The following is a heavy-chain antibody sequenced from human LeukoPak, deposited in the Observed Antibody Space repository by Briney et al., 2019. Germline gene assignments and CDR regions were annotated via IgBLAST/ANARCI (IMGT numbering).Heavy chain of an antibody. CDR3: ARVFPLGSRSSWYFDY. D-gene: IGHD1-26*01. Sequence: GGSLRLSCAASGFTFSSYAMHWVRQAPGKGLEWVAVISYDGSNKYYADSVKGRFTISRDNSKNTLYLQMNSLRAEDTAVYYCARVFPLGSRSSWYFDYWGQGTLVTVSS. J-gene: IGHJ4*02. CDR2: ISYDGSNK. V-gene: IGHV3-30-3*01. CDR1: GFTFSSYA.